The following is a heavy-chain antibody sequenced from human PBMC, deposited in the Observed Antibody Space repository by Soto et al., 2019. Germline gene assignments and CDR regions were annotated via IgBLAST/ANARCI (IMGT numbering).Heavy chain of an antibody. Sequence: SETLSLTCAVYGGSFSGYYWSWIRQPPGKGLEWIGEINHSGSTNYNPSLKSRVTISVDTSKNQFSLKLSSVTAADTAVYYCARRNSAAAGRFSVRKNWFDPWGQGTLVTVS. V-gene: IGHV4-34*01. CDR2: INHSGST. CDR3: ARRNSAAAGRFSVRKNWFDP. D-gene: IGHD6-13*01. CDR1: GGSFSGYY. J-gene: IGHJ5*02.